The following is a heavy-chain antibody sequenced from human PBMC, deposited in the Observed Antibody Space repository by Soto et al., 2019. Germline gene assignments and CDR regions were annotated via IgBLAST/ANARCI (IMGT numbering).Heavy chain of an antibody. CDR1: GFTFSSYA. J-gene: IGHJ4*02. D-gene: IGHD3-10*01. CDR3: AKVSNVLLWFGELPYYFDY. CDR2: ISGSGGST. V-gene: IGHV3-23*01. Sequence: GGSLRLSCAASGFTFSSYAMSWVRQAPGKGLEWVSAISGSGGSTYYADSVKGRFTISRDNSKNTLYLQMNSLRAEDTAVYYCAKVSNVLLWFGELPYYFDYWGQGTLVTVSS.